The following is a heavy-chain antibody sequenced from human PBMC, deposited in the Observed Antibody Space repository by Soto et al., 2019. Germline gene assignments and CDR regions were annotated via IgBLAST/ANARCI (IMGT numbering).Heavy chain of an antibody. CDR2: ISGSGGST. J-gene: IGHJ4*02. CDR1: GFTFSSYA. V-gene: IGHV3-23*01. D-gene: IGHD6-13*01. CDR3: AKDLHSSSWYYFDY. Sequence: PVGSLRLSCAASGFTFSSYAMSWVRQAPGKGLEWVSAISGSGGSTYYADSVKGRFTISRDNSKNTLYLQMNSLRAEDTAVYYCAKDLHSSSWYYFDYWGQGTLVTVSS.